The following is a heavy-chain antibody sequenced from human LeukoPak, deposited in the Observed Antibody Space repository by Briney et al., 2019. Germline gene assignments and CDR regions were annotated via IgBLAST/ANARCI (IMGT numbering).Heavy chain of an antibody. V-gene: IGHV3-21*01. D-gene: IGHD5-24*01. CDR1: GFIFSSYA. CDR2: ISSSCSYI. CDR3: ARECRDGYKWFQAVTYYFDY. J-gene: IGHJ4*02. Sequence: GGSLRLSCAASGFIFSSYAMSWVRQAPGKGLEWVSSISSSCSYIYYADSVKGRFTISRDNAKNSLYLQMNSLRAEDTAVYYCARECRDGYKWFQAVTYYFDYWGQGTLVTVSS.